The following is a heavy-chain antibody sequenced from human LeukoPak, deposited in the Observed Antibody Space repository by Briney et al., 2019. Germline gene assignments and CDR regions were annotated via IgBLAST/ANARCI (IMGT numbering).Heavy chain of an antibody. CDR2: ISSSSSYI. CDR3: AREGIAARTIFDY. Sequence: GGSLRLSCAASGFTFNTYSMNWVRQAPGKGLEWVSSISSSSSYIYYADSVKGRFTISRDNAKNSLYLQMNSLRAEDTAVYYCAREGIAARTIFDYWGQGTLVTVSS. CDR1: GFTFNTYS. V-gene: IGHV3-21*01. D-gene: IGHD6-6*01. J-gene: IGHJ4*02.